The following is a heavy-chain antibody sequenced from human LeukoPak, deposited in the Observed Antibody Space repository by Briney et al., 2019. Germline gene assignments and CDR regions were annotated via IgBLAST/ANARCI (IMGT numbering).Heavy chain of an antibody. J-gene: IGHJ6*03. CDR1: GFTFSSYA. V-gene: IGHV3-30*04. D-gene: IGHD6-6*01. CDR2: ISYDGSNK. Sequence: QPGRSLRLSCAASGFTFSSYAMHWVRQAPGKGLEWVAVISYDGSNKYYADSVKGRFTISRDNSKNTLYLQMNSLRAEDTAVYYCARAVYSSSSADYYYYYMDVWGKGTTVTVSS. CDR3: ARAVYSSSSADYYYYYMDV.